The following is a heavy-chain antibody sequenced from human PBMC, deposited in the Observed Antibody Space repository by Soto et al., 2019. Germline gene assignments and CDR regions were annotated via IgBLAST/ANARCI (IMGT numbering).Heavy chain of an antibody. Sequence: VASVKVSCKASGYTFTSYDINWVRQATGQGLEWMGGINPNIGTANYAQKFQGRVTITTDESTSTAYMELSSLRSEDTAVYYCVRAAAGTSEIASDYYYYYGMDVWGQGTTVTVSS. D-gene: IGHD6-13*01. CDR2: INPNIGTA. V-gene: IGHV1-69*05. CDR1: GYTFTSYD. J-gene: IGHJ6*02. CDR3: VRAAAGTSEIASDYYYYYGMDV.